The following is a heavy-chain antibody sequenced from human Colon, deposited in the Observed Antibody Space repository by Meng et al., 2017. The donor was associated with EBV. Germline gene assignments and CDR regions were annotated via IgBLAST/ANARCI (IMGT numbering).Heavy chain of an antibody. Sequence: GQLAESGPGLVDPSQTLSLTCTVPGGSMSSGNYYWSWIRQPPGKGLEWIGYIHHSGSAYYNPSLKSRVSISVDTSKNQFSLNLNSMTAADTAVYYCASFDHIPRRNYFDYWGQGTLVTVSS. J-gene: IGHJ4*02. CDR3: ASFDHIPRRNYFDY. V-gene: IGHV4-30-4*01. CDR1: GGSMSSGNYY. CDR2: IHHSGSA. D-gene: IGHD2-21*01.